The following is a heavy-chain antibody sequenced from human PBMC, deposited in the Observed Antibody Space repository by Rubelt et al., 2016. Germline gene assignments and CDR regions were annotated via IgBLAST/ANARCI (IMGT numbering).Heavy chain of an antibody. Sequence: QVQLVQSGAEVKKPGASVKVSCKASGYTFTSYGISWVRQAPGQGLEWMGWISAYNGNTNYAQKRQGRVTMTTDTSTSTAYMELRSLRSDATAVYYCASMYSSSWYRGWFDPWGQGTLVTVSS. CDR3: ASMYSSSWYRGWFDP. V-gene: IGHV1-18*01. CDR2: ISAYNGNT. CDR1: GYTFTSYG. D-gene: IGHD6-13*01. J-gene: IGHJ5*02.